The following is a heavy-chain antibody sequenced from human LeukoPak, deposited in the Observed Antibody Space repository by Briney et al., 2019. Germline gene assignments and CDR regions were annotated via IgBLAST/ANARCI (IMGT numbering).Heavy chain of an antibody. J-gene: IGHJ1*01. D-gene: IGHD6-19*01. CDR2: ISAYNGNT. CDR1: GYTFTSYG. V-gene: IGHV1-18*01. CDR3: ARGEGIAVAGTEYFQH. Sequence: ASVKVSCKASGYTFTSYGISWVRQAPGQGLEWMGWISAYNGNTNYAQKLQGRVTMTTGTSTSTAYMELRSLRSDDAAVYYCARGEGIAVAGTEYFQHWGQGTLVTVSS.